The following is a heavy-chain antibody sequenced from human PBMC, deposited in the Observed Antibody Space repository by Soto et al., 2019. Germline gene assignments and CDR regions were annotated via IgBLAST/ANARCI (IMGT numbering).Heavy chain of an antibody. CDR3: ARRWGANFDY. J-gene: IGHJ4*02. CDR1: GCSISSYY. V-gene: IGHV4-59*01. D-gene: IGHD3-16*01. Sequence: SETLSLTCTFSGCSISSYYWSWIRQPPGKGLEWIGYIYYSGSTNYNPSLKSRVTISVDTSKNQFSLKLSSVTAADTAVYYCARRWGANFDYWGQGTLVTVPS. CDR2: IYYSGST.